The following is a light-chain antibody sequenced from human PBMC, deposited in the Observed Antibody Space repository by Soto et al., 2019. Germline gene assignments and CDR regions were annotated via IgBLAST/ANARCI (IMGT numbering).Light chain of an antibody. CDR3: CSYAGSYIYV. CDR2: DVT. CDR1: SSDVGGYNY. J-gene: IGLJ1*01. V-gene: IGLV2-11*01. Sequence: QSVLTQARSVSGSPGQAVTISCTGTSSDVGGYNYVSWYQQHPDKAPKVMIYDVTKRPSGVPDRFSGSKSGNTASLTISGLQAEDEADYYCCSYAGSYIYVFGTG.